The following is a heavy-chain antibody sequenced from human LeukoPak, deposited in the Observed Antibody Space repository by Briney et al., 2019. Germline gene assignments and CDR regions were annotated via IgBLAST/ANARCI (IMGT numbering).Heavy chain of an antibody. J-gene: IGHJ6*02. Sequence: GGSLRLSCAASGFTFSDYYMSWIRQAPGKGLEWVSYISSSGSTIYYAGSVKGRFTISRDNAKNSLYLQMNSLRAEDTAVYYCARVRFAVYYYGMDVWGQGTTVTVSS. CDR1: GFTFSDYY. V-gene: IGHV3-11*01. CDR2: ISSSGSTI. CDR3: ARVRFAVYYYGMDV. D-gene: IGHD3-10*01.